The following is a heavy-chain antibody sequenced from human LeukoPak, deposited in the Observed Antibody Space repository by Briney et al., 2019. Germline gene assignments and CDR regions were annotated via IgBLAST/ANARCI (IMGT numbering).Heavy chain of an antibody. Sequence: SETLSLTCAVYGGSFSGYYWSWIRQPPGKGLEWIGEINHSGSTNYNPSLKSRVTILVDTSKNQFSLKLSSVTAADTAVYYCARAGYSSSWYDRTDAFDIWGQGTMVTVSS. D-gene: IGHD6-13*01. V-gene: IGHV4-34*01. CDR2: INHSGST. CDR3: ARAGYSSSWYDRTDAFDI. CDR1: GGSFSGYY. J-gene: IGHJ3*02.